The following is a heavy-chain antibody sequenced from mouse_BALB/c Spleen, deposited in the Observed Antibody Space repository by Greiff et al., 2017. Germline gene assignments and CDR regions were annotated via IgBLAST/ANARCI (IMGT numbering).Heavy chain of an antibody. CDR3: ARPMITYAMDY. D-gene: IGHD2-4*01. J-gene: IGHJ4*01. CDR1: GYTFTDYA. V-gene: IGHV1S137*01. Sequence: VQLQQSGAELVRPGVSVKISCKGSGYTFTDYAMHWVKQSHAKSLEWIGVISTYYGDASYNQKFKGKATMTVDKSSSTAYMELARLTSEDSAIYYCARPMITYAMDYWGQGTSVTVSS. CDR2: ISTYYGDA.